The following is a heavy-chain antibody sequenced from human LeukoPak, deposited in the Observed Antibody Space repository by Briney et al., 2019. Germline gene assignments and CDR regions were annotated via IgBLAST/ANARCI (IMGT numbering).Heavy chain of an antibody. CDR3: ARAGLDYYDSSGHDAFDI. CDR2: IWYDGSNK. J-gene: IGHJ3*02. Sequence: GGSLRLSCAASGFTFSSYGMHWVRQAPGKGLEWVAVIWYDGSNKYYADSVKGRFTISKDNSKNTLYLQMNSLRAEDTAVYYCARAGLDYYDSSGHDAFDIWGQGTMVTVSS. CDR1: GFTFSSYG. D-gene: IGHD3-22*01. V-gene: IGHV3-33*01.